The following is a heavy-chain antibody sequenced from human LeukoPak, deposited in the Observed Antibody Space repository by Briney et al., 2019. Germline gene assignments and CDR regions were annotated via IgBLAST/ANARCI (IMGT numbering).Heavy chain of an antibody. CDR3: ARDSSGWSKNY. D-gene: IGHD6-19*01. Sequence: AGTLRLSCAASGFTFSTEAMTWVRQDPGKGLQWVSAISGSGGSTYYGDSVKGRFTISRDNSKNMMYLQMNSLRVEDTAVYYCARDSSGWSKNYWGQGTLVTVSS. CDR1: GFTFSTEA. V-gene: IGHV3-23*01. J-gene: IGHJ4*02. CDR2: ISGSGGST.